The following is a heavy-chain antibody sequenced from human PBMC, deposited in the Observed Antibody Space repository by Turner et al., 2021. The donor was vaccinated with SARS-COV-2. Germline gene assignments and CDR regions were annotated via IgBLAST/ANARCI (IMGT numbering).Heavy chain of an antibody. CDR1: AVSITSNSHY. CDR3: VTSVRRSGYFQR. Sequence: QLLVQESGQALVKPSETLSLPCTVSAVSITSNSHYWGWVRQPPGKGLEWIGITYYPGGSYYNPSLRGRVTISVDPSQNQFSLILRSVTAADTAVYYCVTSVRRSGYFQRWGQGSLVSVSS. CDR2: TYYPGGS. V-gene: IGHV4-39*01. J-gene: IGHJ1*01.